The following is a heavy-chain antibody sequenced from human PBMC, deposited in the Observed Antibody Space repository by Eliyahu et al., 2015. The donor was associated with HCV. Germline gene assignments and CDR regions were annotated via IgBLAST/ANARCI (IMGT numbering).Heavy chain of an antibody. D-gene: IGHD3-22*01. CDR3: ARGRDANIYDSSSYFHH. V-gene: IGHV4-34*01. CDR2: IDHSGSA. Sequence: QVQLQQWGAGLLKPSETLSLTXAVYGGSFXGYYWTWIRQPPGKGLEWIGEIDHSGSANYNPSLKSRVTISVDTSKNQFSLKLSSVTAADTAVYYCARGRDANIYDSSSYFHHWGQGTLVTVSS. J-gene: IGHJ1*01. CDR1: GGSFXGYY.